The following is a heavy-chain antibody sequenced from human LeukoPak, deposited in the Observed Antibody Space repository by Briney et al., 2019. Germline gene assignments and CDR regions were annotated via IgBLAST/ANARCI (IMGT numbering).Heavy chain of an antibody. V-gene: IGHV3-33*01. CDR2: IWYDGSRK. D-gene: IGHD6-25*01. J-gene: IGHJ3*01. CDR1: GFTFSAYG. CDR3: ARCTAAEAFDF. Sequence: GGSLRLSCAASGFTFSAYGMHWVREAPGKGLEWVAVIWYDGSRKYYADSVKGRFTISRDNSKNTLYLQMDSLRAEDTAVYYCARCTAAEAFDFWGRGTMLTVSS.